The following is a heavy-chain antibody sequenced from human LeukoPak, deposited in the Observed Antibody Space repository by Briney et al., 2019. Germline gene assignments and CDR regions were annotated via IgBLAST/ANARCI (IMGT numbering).Heavy chain of an antibody. J-gene: IGHJ4*02. V-gene: IGHV3-7*01. CDR1: GFSFSRSW. D-gene: IGHD3-10*01. Sequence: PGGSPRLSCVASGFSFSRSWMSWVRQAPGKGLEWVANIKVDGSEKHYLDSVEGRFIISRDNAKNSLHLQMNNLRAEDTAEYYCVRDGPFGSGTFGYWAQGTLVSVSS. CDR2: IKVDGSEK. CDR3: VRDGPFGSGTFGY.